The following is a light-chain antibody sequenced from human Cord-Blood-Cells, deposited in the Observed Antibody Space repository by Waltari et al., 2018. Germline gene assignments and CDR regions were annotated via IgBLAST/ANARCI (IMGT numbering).Light chain of an antibody. J-gene: IGLJ2*01. Sequence: SSELTQDPAVSVALGQTVRITCQGDSLRSYHVSWYQQKPGQAPVLVIYGKNNRPSGIPDRFSGSSSGTTASLTITGAQAEDEADYYCNSRDSSGNHVVFGGGTKLTVL. V-gene: IGLV3-19*01. CDR2: GKN. CDR3: NSRDSSGNHVV. CDR1: SLRSYH.